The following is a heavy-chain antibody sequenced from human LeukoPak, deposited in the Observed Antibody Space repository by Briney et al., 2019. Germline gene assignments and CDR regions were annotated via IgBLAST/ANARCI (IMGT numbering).Heavy chain of an antibody. V-gene: IGHV3-66*01. Sequence: PGGSLRLSCAASGFTVSSNYMSWVRQAPGKGLEWVSVIYSGGSTYYADSVKGRFTISRDNSKNTLYPQMNSLRAEDTAVYYCARSRYSNYQYYYYGMDVWGQGTTVTVSS. CDR1: GFTVSSNY. CDR3: ARSRYSNYQYYYYGMDV. J-gene: IGHJ6*02. D-gene: IGHD4-4*01. CDR2: IYSGGST.